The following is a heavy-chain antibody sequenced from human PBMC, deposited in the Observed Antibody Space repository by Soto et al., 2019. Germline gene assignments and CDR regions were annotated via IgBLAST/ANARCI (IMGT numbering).Heavy chain of an antibody. Sequence: ASVKVSCKASGGTFSSYTISWVRQAPGQGLEWMGRIIPILGIANYTQKFQGRVTITADKSTSTAYMELSSLRSEDTAVYYCARLPYALPWGPWFDPWGQGTLVTVSS. CDR2: IIPILGIA. CDR3: ARLPYALPWGPWFDP. D-gene: IGHD3-16*01. V-gene: IGHV1-69*02. J-gene: IGHJ5*02. CDR1: GGTFSSYT.